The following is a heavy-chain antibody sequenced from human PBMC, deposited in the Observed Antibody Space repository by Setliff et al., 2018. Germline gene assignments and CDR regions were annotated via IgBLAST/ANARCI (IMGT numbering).Heavy chain of an antibody. CDR2: IWSDGNTT. CDR1: GFTFSTHA. CDR3: VTDPPFSGWSFDS. Sequence: GGSLRLSCASSGFTFSTHAMHWARQAPGKGLDWVAMIWSDGNTTYYADSVKGLFTVSRDNSKNTLYLQMNSLRVEDTAVYYCVTDPPFSGWSFDSWGQGTLVTAPQ. V-gene: IGHV3-33*01. D-gene: IGHD6-19*01. J-gene: IGHJ4*02.